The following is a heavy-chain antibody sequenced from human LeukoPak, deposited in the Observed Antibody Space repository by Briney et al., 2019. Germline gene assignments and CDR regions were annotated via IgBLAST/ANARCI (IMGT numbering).Heavy chain of an antibody. CDR2: IGGTGDST. Sequence: GGSLRLSCAASGVTLSTYAMTWVRQAPGKGLEWVSAIGGTGDSTYYADSVKGRFTISRDNSKDTLYLQMNSLRAEDTAIYYCAKPYDTSGNYWAPFDYWGQGTLVTVSS. V-gene: IGHV3-23*01. D-gene: IGHD3-22*01. J-gene: IGHJ4*02. CDR3: AKPYDTSGNYWAPFDY. CDR1: GVTLSTYA.